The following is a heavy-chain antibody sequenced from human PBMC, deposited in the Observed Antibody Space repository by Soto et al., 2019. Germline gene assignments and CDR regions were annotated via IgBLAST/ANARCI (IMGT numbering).Heavy chain of an antibody. CDR1: GYMFTTYG. CDR2: ISAYNGDK. J-gene: IGHJ4*02. V-gene: IGHV1-18*04. Sequence: QVQLVQSGGEVKKPGASVEVSCKTSGYMFTTYGMSWVRQAPGQGLEWMAWISAYNGDKKYAQKFQGRGTMTIDTSTRTVYMELRSPTSDDTATYFCARTGGGMAARPLEYWGQGTLVTVSS. CDR3: ARTGGGMAARPLEY. D-gene: IGHD6-6*01.